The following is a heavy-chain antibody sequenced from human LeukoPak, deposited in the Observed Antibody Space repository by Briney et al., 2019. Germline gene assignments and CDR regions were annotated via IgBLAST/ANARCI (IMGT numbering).Heavy chain of an antibody. Sequence: SETLSLTCTVSGGSVSSTSYYWGWIRQPPGKGLEWIGRIYYSGSTYYNPSLKSRVSISVDTSKNQFSLRFTSVTAADTAIYYCARSHSGWQGHNNWFDPWGQGTLVTVSS. CDR3: ARSHSGWQGHNNWFDP. V-gene: IGHV4-39*07. J-gene: IGHJ5*02. D-gene: IGHD6-19*01. CDR2: IYYSGST. CDR1: GGSVSSTSYY.